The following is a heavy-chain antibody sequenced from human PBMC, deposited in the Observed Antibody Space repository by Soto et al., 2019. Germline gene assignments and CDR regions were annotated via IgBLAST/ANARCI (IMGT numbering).Heavy chain of an antibody. CDR3: VSHQILHSSRSTLDF. CDR2: IYPEDSDI. CDR1: GYNFISYW. Sequence: GESLKISCQGSGYNFISYWFAWVRQIPGKGLEWMGAIYPEDSDIRERPSFQGQVTFSAGKSINTPYLRWSSLKASDTAIYYCVSHQILHSSRSTLDFWGQGTPVTVSS. D-gene: IGHD6-19*01. V-gene: IGHV5-51*01. J-gene: IGHJ4*02.